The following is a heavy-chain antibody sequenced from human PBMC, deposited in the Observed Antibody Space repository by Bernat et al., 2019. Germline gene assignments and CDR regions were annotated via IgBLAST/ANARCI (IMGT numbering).Heavy chain of an antibody. D-gene: IGHD4-17*01. CDR2: ISGDGGST. J-gene: IGHJ1*01. CDR3: ATTTTVTSAEYFQH. Sequence: EVQLVESGGGVVQPGGSLRLSCAASGSTFDDYAMHWVRQSPGKGLEWVSLISGDGGSTYYADSVKGRFTISRDNSKNSLYLQMNSLRTEDTALYYCATTTTVTSAEYFQHWGQGTLVTVSS. CDR1: GSTFDDYA. V-gene: IGHV3-43*02.